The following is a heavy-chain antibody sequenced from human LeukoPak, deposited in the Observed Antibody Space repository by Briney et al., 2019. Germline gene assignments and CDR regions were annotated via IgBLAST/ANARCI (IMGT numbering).Heavy chain of an antibody. Sequence: GGSLRLSCAASEFSVGSNYMTWVRQAPGKGLEWVSLIYSGGGTYYADSVKGRFTISRDNSKNTLYLQMNSLRAEDTAVYYCAKAIDPYYYYYYMDVWGKGTTVTVSS. CDR1: EFSVGSNY. CDR2: IYSGGGT. V-gene: IGHV3-66*01. J-gene: IGHJ6*03. CDR3: AKAIDPYYYYYYMDV.